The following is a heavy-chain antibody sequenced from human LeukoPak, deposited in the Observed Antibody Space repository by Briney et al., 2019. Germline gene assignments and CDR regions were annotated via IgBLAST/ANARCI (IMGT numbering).Heavy chain of an antibody. D-gene: IGHD6-13*01. Sequence: SETLSLTCTVSGGSISSYYWSWIRQPPGKGLEWIGYIYYSGSPNYNPSLKSRVTTSFDTSKNQFSLKLSFVTAADTAVYYCARAGHIAAAGTYDYWGQGTLVTVSS. J-gene: IGHJ4*02. CDR1: GGSISSYY. CDR2: IYYSGSP. CDR3: ARAGHIAAAGTYDY. V-gene: IGHV4-59*08.